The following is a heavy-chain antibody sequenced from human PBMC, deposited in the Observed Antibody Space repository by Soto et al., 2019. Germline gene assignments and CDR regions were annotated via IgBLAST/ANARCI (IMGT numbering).Heavy chain of an antibody. J-gene: IGHJ4*02. CDR2: VYYRGRS. D-gene: IGHD4-17*01. CDR1: GGSVTNSSYY. V-gene: IGHV4-39*01. CDR3: VSQRTTVPTQAYFDY. Sequence: SETLSLTCTVSGGSVTNSSYYWGWIRQSPGKGLEWIGSVYYRGRSYSKSSVKSRVTISVDTSKNRFSLSLNSVTASDTAVYFCVSQRTTVPTQAYFDYWGPGAPVT.